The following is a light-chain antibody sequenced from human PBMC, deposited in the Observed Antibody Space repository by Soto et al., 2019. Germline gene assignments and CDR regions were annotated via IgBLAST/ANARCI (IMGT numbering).Light chain of an antibody. CDR1: QSVSSY. CDR3: HQRSNWPSYT. J-gene: IGKJ2*01. CDR2: DAS. V-gene: IGKV3-11*01. Sequence: EIVLTQSPATLSLSPGERATLSCRASQSVSSYLAWYQQKPGQAPRLLIYDASNRATGIPARFSGSGSGTDFTLTISSLEPEDFAVYYCHQRSNWPSYTFGQGTKLEI.